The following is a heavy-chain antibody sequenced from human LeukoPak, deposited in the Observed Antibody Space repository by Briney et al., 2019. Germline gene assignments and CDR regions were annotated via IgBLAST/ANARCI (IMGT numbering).Heavy chain of an antibody. D-gene: IGHD3-22*01. CDR2: IKQDGSEK. CDR3: ARDTYYDSSGYSLAFDI. V-gene: IGHV3-7*01. Sequence: GGSLRLSCAASGFTFSSYWMSWVRQAPGKGLEWVANIKQDGSEKYYVDSVKGRFTISRDNAKNSLYLQMNSLRAEDTAVYYCARDTYYDSSGYSLAFDIWGQGTMVTVSS. CDR1: GFTFSSYW. J-gene: IGHJ3*02.